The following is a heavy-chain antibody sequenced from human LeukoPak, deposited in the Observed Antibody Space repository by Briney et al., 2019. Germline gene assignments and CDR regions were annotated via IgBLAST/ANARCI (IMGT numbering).Heavy chain of an antibody. CDR1: GYTFSGYY. Sequence: ASVKVSCKASGYTFSGYYMHWLRQAPGQGLEWMGWINPNGGVTNYAQKFLGRVTMTRDTSISTAYMELSRLRSDDTAVYYCARDGGDGYNFSYWGQGTLVTVSS. D-gene: IGHD5-24*01. CDR2: INPNGGVT. CDR3: ARDGGDGYNFSY. V-gene: IGHV1-2*02. J-gene: IGHJ4*02.